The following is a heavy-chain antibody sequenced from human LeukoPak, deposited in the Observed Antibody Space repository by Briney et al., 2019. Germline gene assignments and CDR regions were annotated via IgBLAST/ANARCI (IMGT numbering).Heavy chain of an antibody. J-gene: IGHJ1*01. CDR1: GFTVSSNY. CDR3: ARDDCSGGTCYGYFQH. V-gene: IGHV3-53*01. Sequence: PGGSLRLSCAASGFTVSSNYMNWVRQAPGKGLEWVSVIYSGGSTFYADSVKGRFTISRDNSKNTLSLQMNSLRAEDTAVYYCARDDCSGGTCYGYFQHWGQGTLVTVSS. D-gene: IGHD2-15*01. CDR2: IYSGGST.